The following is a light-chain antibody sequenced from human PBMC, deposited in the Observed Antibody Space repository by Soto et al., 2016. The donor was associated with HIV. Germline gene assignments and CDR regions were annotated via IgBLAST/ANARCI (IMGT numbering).Light chain of an antibody. J-gene: IGLJ2*01. CDR2: DDS. Sequence: SYELTQPPSVSVSPGQTASITCSGDKLGDKYACWYQQKPGQAPVLVVYDDSHRPSGIPERFSGSNSGNTATLTITRVEAGDEADYYCQVWDSSSAHPVFGGGTKADRP. CDR3: QVWDSSSAHPV. V-gene: IGLV3-1*01. CDR1: KLGDKY.